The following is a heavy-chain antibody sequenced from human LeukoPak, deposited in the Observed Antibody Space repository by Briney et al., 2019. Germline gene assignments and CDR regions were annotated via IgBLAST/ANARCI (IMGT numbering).Heavy chain of an antibody. CDR1: GFTFNTYN. Sequence: GGSLRLSCVASGFTFNTYNFVWVRQAPGQGLEWLSYLSSSENTIYYADSVRGRFTISRDNAKDSLFLQMNSVRAEDTAVYYCARCSFWTAYSFDYWGQGTLVTVSS. CDR2: LSSSENTI. V-gene: IGHV3-48*01. J-gene: IGHJ4*02. CDR3: ARCSFWTAYSFDY. D-gene: IGHD3/OR15-3a*01.